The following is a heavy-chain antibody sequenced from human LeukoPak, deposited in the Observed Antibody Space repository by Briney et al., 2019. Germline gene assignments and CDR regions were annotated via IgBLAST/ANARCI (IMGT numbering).Heavy chain of an antibody. CDR2: IKHDGSEK. J-gene: IGHJ4*02. CDR1: GFTFSGYW. Sequence: GGSLRLSRAASGFTFSGYWMTWVRQAPGKGLEWVANIKHDGSEKYYVDSVKGRFTISRDNAKNSLYLQMNSLRAEDTAFYYCARDASGYYYTSGLIDYWGQGTLVTVSS. D-gene: IGHD3-22*01. CDR3: ARDASGYYYTSGLIDY. V-gene: IGHV3-7*01.